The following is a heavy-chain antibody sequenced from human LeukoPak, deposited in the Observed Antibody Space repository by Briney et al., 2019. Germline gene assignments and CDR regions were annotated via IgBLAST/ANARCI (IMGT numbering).Heavy chain of an antibody. D-gene: IGHD6-13*01. J-gene: IGHJ5*02. V-gene: IGHV4-4*02. Sequence: PSETLSPTCAVSGGSISSSNWWSWVRQPPGKGLEWIGEIYHSGSTNYNPSLKSRVTISVDTSKNQFSLKLSSVTAADTAVYYCARIIAAAGTNHLWWFDPWGQGTLVTVSS. CDR3: ARIIAAAGTNHLWWFDP. CDR2: IYHSGST. CDR1: GGSISSSNW.